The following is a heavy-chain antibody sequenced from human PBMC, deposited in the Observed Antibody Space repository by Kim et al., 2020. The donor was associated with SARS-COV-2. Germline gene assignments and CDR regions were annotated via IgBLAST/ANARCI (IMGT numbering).Heavy chain of an antibody. J-gene: IGHJ3*02. D-gene: IGHD3-10*01. Sequence: NTGYAQKFQGRVTMTRNTSISTAYMELSSLRSEDTAVYYCARGLLLHAFDIWGQGTMVTVSS. V-gene: IGHV1-8*01. CDR2: NT. CDR3: ARGLLLHAFDI.